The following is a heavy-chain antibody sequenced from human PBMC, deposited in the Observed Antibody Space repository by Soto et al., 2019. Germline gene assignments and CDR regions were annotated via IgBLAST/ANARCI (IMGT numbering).Heavy chain of an antibody. CDR2: FNPNSGGS. V-gene: IGHV1-2*02. Sequence: ASVKVSCKASGYTFTGYQIHWVRQAPGQGLEWMGWFNPNSGGSNYAQKVQGRVTMTGDTSISKAYMELYKLTSDDTGVYFCERGQNIVSPGHWGQGTLVTVSS. CDR1: GYTFTGYQ. CDR3: ERGQNIVSPGH. J-gene: IGHJ4*02. D-gene: IGHD2-21*01.